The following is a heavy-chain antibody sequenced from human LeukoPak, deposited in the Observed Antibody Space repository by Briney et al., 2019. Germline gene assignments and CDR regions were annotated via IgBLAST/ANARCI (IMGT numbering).Heavy chain of an antibody. V-gene: IGHV1-3*01. J-gene: IGHJ3*02. CDR3: ASDGFDI. CDR1: GYGFTTYA. CDR2: INDGNGST. Sequence: ASVKVSCKASGYGFTTYAMYWVRQAPGQRLEWMGWINDGNGSTKYSQKFQGRVTMTRDTSASTAYMELSSLRFEDTAVYYCASDGFDIWGQGTMVTVSS.